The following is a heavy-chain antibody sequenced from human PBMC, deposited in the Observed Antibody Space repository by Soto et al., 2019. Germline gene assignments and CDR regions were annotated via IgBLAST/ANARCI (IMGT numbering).Heavy chain of an antibody. CDR1: CRSISGGGDS. CDR2: IYYSGST. V-gene: IGHV4-30-2*01. D-gene: IGHD6-25*01. J-gene: IGHJ6*01. Sequence: SENLALTFAVSCRSISGGGDSWSWIRQPPGKGLEWIGFIYYSGSTYYNPSLKTRVTLSLDRSKNQFSLKLNAVTAADTAVYDCARAAECGCSIFSGLTYYYYG. CDR3: ARAAECGCSIFSGLTYYYYG.